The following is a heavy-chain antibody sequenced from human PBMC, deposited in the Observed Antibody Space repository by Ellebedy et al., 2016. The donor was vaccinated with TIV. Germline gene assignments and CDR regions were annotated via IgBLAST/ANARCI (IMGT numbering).Heavy chain of an antibody. D-gene: IGHD3-10*01. CDR3: ARETYNDVDLKLWGIFDI. Sequence: GESLKISCAASELTVTSNFMSWVRQAPGKGLAWVSTIAIDSTTYYADSVKGRFTISRDNSKNTLDIQMNNLRAEDTAVYYCARETYNDVDLKLWGIFDIWGQGTMVTVSS. CDR2: IAIDSTT. V-gene: IGHV3-66*01. J-gene: IGHJ3*02. CDR1: ELTVTSNF.